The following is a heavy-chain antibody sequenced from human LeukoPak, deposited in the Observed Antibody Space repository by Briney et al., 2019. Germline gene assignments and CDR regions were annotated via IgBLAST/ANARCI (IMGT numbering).Heavy chain of an antibody. V-gene: IGHV4-39*01. D-gene: IGHD3-3*01. CDR2: IFYSGST. CDR1: GDSISSSSYY. J-gene: IGHJ4*02. Sequence: SETLSLTCIVSGDSISSSSYYWGWIRQPLGKGLEWIGTIFYSGSTFYNPSLKSRVTISVDTSKNQFSLKLSSVTAADTAVYYCARPHYDFWSGRYFDYWGQGTLVTVSS. CDR3: ARPHYDFWSGRYFDY.